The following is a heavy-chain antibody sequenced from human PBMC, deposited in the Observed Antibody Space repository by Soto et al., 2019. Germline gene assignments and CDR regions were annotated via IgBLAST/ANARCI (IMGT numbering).Heavy chain of an antibody. CDR1: GFTFSSYA. D-gene: IGHD4-17*01. V-gene: IGHV3-23*01. J-gene: IGHJ4*02. CDR2: VSGTGGSA. CDR3: ARGSAYSDYDLEY. Sequence: EVQRLESGGGLVRPGGSLRISCEASGFTFSSYAMTWVRQAPGKGLEWVSGVSGTGGSAYYADSVKGRFTISRDISTNTLYLHMNRLRAEDTAVYYCARGSAYSDYDLEYWGQGTLVTVSS.